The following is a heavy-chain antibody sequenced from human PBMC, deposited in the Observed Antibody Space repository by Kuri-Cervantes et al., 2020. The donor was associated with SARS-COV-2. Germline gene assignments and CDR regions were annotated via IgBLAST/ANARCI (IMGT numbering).Heavy chain of an antibody. J-gene: IGHJ4*02. CDR1: GFTFSDYY. CDR3: AKVGLAQNDFWSGYYTG. D-gene: IGHD3-3*01. Sequence: GESLKISCAASGFTFSDYYMSWIRQAPGKGLEWVSYISSSSSYTNYADSVKGRFTISRDNAKNSLYLQMNSLRAEDTAVYYCAKVGLAQNDFWSGYYTGWGQGTLVTVSS. CDR2: ISSSSSYT. V-gene: IGHV3-11*05.